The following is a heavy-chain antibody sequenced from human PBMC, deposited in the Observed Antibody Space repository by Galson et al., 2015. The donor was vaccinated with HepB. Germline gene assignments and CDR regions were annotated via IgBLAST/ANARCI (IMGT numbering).Heavy chain of an antibody. V-gene: IGHV4-30-4*08. J-gene: IGHJ6*02. D-gene: IGHD2-21*02. CDR2: ISYSVNT. CDR1: Y. Sequence: YWIGWVRQMPGKGLEWIGYISYSVNTYYNPSLKSRVSISIDTSKTQFSQRLSSVTAADTAGYYCARERSYCGGDCYSSYFGLDVWDQGTTVTVSS. CDR3: ARERSYCGGDCYSSYFGLDV.